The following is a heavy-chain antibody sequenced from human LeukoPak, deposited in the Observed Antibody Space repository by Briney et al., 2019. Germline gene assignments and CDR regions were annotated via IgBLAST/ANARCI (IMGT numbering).Heavy chain of an antibody. D-gene: IGHD3-10*01. CDR1: GFTFSSYS. CDR3: AGYYYGSGSYYNRFDY. J-gene: IGHJ4*02. V-gene: IGHV3-21*01. CDR2: ISSSSSYI. Sequence: GGSLRLSCAASGFTFSSYSMNWVRQAPGKGLEWVSSISSSSSYIYYADSVKGRFTISRDNAKNSLYLQMNSLRAEDTAVYYCAGYYYGSGSYYNRFDYWGQGTLVTVSS.